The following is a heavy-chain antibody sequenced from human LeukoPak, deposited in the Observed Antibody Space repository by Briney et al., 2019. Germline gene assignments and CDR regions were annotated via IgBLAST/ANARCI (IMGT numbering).Heavy chain of an antibody. V-gene: IGHV3-66*02. D-gene: IGHD3-10*01. CDR2: IYSGGST. CDR1: GFTFSSYA. CDR3: ARSPPWYYGSGSYFDY. J-gene: IGHJ4*02. Sequence: GGSLRLSCAASGFTFSSYAMSWVRQAPGKGLEWVSVIYSGGSTYYADSVKGRFTISRDNSENTLYLQMNSLRAEDTAVYYCARSPPWYYGSGSYFDYWGQGTLVTVSS.